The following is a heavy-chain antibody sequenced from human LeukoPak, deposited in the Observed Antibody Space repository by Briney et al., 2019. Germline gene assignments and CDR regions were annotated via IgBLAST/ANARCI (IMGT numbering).Heavy chain of an antibody. J-gene: IGHJ4*02. CDR3: ARAGVRGVPDY. CDR2: IYTSGST. CDR1: GGSISSGSYY. D-gene: IGHD3-10*01. Sequence: PSETLSLTCTVSGGSISSGSYYWSWIRQPAGKGLEWIGRIYTSGSTNYNPSLKSRVTMSVDTSKNQFSLKLSSVTAADTAVYYCARAGVRGVPDYWGQGTLVTVSS. V-gene: IGHV4-61*02.